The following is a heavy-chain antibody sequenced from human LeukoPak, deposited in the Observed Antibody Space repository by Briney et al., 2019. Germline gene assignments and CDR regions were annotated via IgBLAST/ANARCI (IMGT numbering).Heavy chain of an antibody. J-gene: IGHJ5*02. D-gene: IGHD3-22*01. Sequence: SETLSLTCAVYGGSFSGYYWSWIRQPPGKGLEWIGEINHSGSTNYDPSLKSRVTISVDTSKNQSSLKLSSVTAADTAVYYCARRLTYYYDGSGYYSRYNWFDPWGQGTLVTVSS. CDR3: ARRLTYYYDGSGYYSRYNWFDP. CDR2: INHSGST. CDR1: GGSFSGYY. V-gene: IGHV4-34*01.